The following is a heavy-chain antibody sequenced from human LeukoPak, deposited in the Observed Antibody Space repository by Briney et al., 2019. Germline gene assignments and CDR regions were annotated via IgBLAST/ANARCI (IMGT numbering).Heavy chain of an antibody. CDR1: GGSISSYY. J-gene: IGHJ4*02. CDR2: IYTSGST. CDR3: ARVYRLWFGEYYFDY. Sequence: SETLSLTCTVSGGSISSYYWSWIRQPAGKGLEWIGRIYTSGSTNYNPSLKSRVTMSVDTSKNQFSLKLSSVTAADTAVYYCARVYRLWFGEYYFDYWGQGTLVTVSS. D-gene: IGHD3-10*01. V-gene: IGHV4-4*07.